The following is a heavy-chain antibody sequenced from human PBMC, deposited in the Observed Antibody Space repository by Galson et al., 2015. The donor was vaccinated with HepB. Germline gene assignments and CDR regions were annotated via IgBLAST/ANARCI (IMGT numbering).Heavy chain of an antibody. D-gene: IGHD4-11*01. CDR3: ARGGDYSNYVSDY. J-gene: IGHJ4*02. V-gene: IGHV1-8*01. CDR2: MNPNSGDT. Sequence: SVKVSCKASGNTFTSYDINWVRQATGQGPEWMGWMNPNSGDTGCAQKFQGRVTMTRDTSISTAYMELNNLRSDDAAVYYCARGGDYSNYVSDYWGQGTLVTVSS. CDR1: GNTFTSYD.